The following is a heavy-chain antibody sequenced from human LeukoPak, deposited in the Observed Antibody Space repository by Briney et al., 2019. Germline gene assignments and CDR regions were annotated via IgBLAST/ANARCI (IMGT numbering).Heavy chain of an antibody. CDR2: IYYSGST. V-gene: IGHV4-59*01. CDR1: GGSISSYY. Sequence: SEALSLTCTVSGGSISSYYWSWIRQPPGKGLEWIGYIYYSGSTNYNPSLKGRVTISVDTSKNQFSLKLSSVTAADTAVYYCARRRGYNSGSWFDPWGQGTLVTVSS. CDR3: ARRRGYNSGSWFDP. D-gene: IGHD5-24*01. J-gene: IGHJ5*02.